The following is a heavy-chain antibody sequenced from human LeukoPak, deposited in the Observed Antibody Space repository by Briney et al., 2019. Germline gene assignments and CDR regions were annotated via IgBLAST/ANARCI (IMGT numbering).Heavy chain of an antibody. D-gene: IGHD6-25*01. CDR2: INTDGSTT. CDR3: ARGSPAAV. CDR1: GFGLSNFW. V-gene: IGHV3-74*01. Sequence: ARSLTLSCAASGFGLSNFWMHWVRQAPGKGLVWVSHINTDGSTTNYADSVKGRFTISRDNAENTLYLQMNSLRAEDTAVYYCARGSPAAVWGQGALVTVSS. J-gene: IGHJ4*02.